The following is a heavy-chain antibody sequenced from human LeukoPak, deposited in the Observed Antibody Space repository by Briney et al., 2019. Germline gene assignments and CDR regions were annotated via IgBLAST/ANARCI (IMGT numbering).Heavy chain of an antibody. D-gene: IGHD2-15*01. CDR1: GYTLTELS. J-gene: IGHJ4*02. CDR3: ATPHYCSGGSCSTFDY. V-gene: IGHV1-24*01. Sequence: GASVNVPCKVSGYTLTELSMHWVRQAPGKGLEWMGGFHPEDGETIYAQKFQGRVTMTEDTSTDTAYMELSSLRSEDTAVYYCATPHYCSGGSCSTFDYWGQGTLVTVSS. CDR2: FHPEDGET.